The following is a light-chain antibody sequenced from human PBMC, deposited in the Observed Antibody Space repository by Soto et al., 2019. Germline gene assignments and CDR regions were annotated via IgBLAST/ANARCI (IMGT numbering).Light chain of an antibody. CDR3: QQYNSYSWT. J-gene: IGKJ1*01. CDR1: QSITSW. V-gene: IGKV1-5*03. CDR2: KAS. Sequence: DIQMTQSPSTLSASVGDRVTITCRASQSITSWLAWYQQKPGRAPKLLIYKASSLKSGVPPRFSGSGSGTEFTLTISSLQPDDFATYYCQQYNSYSWTFGQGTKVEIK.